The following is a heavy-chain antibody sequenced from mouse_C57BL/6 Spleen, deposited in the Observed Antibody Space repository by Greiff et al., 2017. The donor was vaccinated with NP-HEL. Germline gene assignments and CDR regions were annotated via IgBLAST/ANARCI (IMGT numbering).Heavy chain of an antibody. CDR2: IYPGSGST. CDR1: GYTFTSYW. CDR3: AGWPRYGSSYGHYCAMDY. J-gene: IGHJ4*01. Sequence: QVQLQQPGAELVKPGASVKMSCKASGYTFTSYWITWVKQRPGQGLEWIGDIYPGSGSTNYNEKFKSKATLTVDTSSSTAYMQLSSLTSEDSAVYYCAGWPRYGSSYGHYCAMDYWGQGTSVTVSS. V-gene: IGHV1-55*01. D-gene: IGHD1-1*01.